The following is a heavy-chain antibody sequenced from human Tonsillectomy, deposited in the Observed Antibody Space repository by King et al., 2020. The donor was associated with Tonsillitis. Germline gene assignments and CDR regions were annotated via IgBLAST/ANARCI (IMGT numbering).Heavy chain of an antibody. D-gene: IGHD5-24*01. V-gene: IGHV3-11*01. CDR1: GFTFSDYY. J-gene: IGHJ4*02. CDR2: ICGSCSTI. Sequence: VQLVESGGGLVKPGGSLRLSCAASGFTFSDYYMTWIRQAPGKGLEWVSHICGSCSTIYYADSVRGRFTLSRDNAKNVLYLQTNSLRAEDTAVYYCAREGDGYNLPFDSWGQGTLVTVSS. CDR3: AREGDGYNLPFDS.